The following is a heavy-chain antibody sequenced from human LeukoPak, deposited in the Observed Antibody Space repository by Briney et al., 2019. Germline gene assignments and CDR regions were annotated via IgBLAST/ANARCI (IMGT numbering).Heavy chain of an antibody. V-gene: IGHV3-13*01. CDR1: GFTFSRCD. CDR2: IGTGGDI. Sequence: AGGSLRLSCAASGFTFSRCDMFWFRQAPGKGLEWVSTIGTGGDIYYSDSVKGRFTISRENAKNSLYLQMNSLSAGDTAVYFCARGGTAVSGIDLEDYWGQGILVTVSS. CDR3: ARGGTAVSGIDLEDY. J-gene: IGHJ4*02. D-gene: IGHD6-19*01.